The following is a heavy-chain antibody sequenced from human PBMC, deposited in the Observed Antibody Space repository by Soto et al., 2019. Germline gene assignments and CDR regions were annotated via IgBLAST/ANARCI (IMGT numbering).Heavy chain of an antibody. Sequence: ASVKLSCKAIGDSFTSHYMHCVRQAPGQGLEWMGTIYPGGVNIAYAQRFRDRVTIYRDTSANTVYMEMSGLRFEDTAVYFCAGGHHAGSWTIHHWGQGTLVTVSS. J-gene: IGHJ5*02. CDR2: IYPGGVNI. D-gene: IGHD6-13*01. V-gene: IGHV1-46*03. CDR3: AGGHHAGSWTIHH. CDR1: GDSFTSHY.